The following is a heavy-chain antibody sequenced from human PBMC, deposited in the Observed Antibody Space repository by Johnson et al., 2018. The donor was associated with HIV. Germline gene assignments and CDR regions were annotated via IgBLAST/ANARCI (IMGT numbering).Heavy chain of an antibody. CDR3: ARGTPYGGNSWDFDI. J-gene: IGHJ3*02. D-gene: IGHD4-23*01. CDR1: GFTFSDYY. V-gene: IGHV3-11*04. CDR2: ISSSGGTI. Sequence: QVQLVESGGVVVQPGGSLRLSCETSGFTFSDYYMSWIRQTPGKGLEWVSYISSSGGTIYYADSVTGRFSISRDNAKNSLYLQMNSLRAEDTAVYYCARGTPYGGNSWDFDIWGQGTMVTVSS.